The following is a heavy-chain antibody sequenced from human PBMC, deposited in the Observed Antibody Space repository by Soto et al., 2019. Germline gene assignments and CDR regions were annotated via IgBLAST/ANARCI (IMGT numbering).Heavy chain of an antibody. CDR3: AKEGGLSGSYYISSSYYFDY. CDR2: ISYDGSNT. J-gene: IGHJ4*02. CDR1: GFTFSSYG. V-gene: IGHV3-30*18. D-gene: IGHD1-26*01. Sequence: QVQLVESGGGVVQPGRSLRLSCVASGFTFSSYGMHWVRQAPGKGLEWVAIISYDGSNTYYADSVKGRFTISRDNSXYTVYLQMNSLRAEDTSVYYCAKEGGLSGSYYISSSYYFDYWGQGTLVTVSS.